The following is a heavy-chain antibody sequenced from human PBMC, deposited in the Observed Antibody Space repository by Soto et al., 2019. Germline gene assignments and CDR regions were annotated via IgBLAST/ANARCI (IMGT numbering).Heavy chain of an antibody. Sequence: GGSLRLSCAASGFTFSSYGMHWVRQAPGKGLEWVAVISYDGSNKYYADSVKGRFTISRDNSKNTLYLQMNSLRAEDTAVYYCAKDRTGYQLAETSDWYYGMDVWGQGTTVTVSS. CDR2: ISYDGSNK. D-gene: IGHD2-2*01. CDR3: AKDRTGYQLAETSDWYYGMDV. CDR1: GFTFSSYG. V-gene: IGHV3-30*18. J-gene: IGHJ6*02.